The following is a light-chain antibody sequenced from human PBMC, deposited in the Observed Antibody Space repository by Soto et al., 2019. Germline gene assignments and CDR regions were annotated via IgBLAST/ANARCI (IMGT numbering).Light chain of an antibody. CDR3: QQTYNTPQT. CDR1: QSISGW. Sequence: QSPSTLSASLGDRVIITCRASQSISGWLAWYQQKPGTAPKLLIYEASNLESGVPSRFSGSGSGTHFTLTISSLQPEDFATYFCQQTYNTPQTFGGVSIVAIK. V-gene: IGKV1-5*01. CDR2: EAS. J-gene: IGKJ4*01.